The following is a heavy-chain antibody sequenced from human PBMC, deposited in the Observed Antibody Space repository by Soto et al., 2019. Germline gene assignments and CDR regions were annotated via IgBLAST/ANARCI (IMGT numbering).Heavy chain of an antibody. D-gene: IGHD6-13*01. J-gene: IGHJ6*02. CDR3: ARDRYSSSWYYYYGMDV. CDR1: GGSVSSNSAA. CDR2: TYYRSKWYN. Sequence: SQTLSLTCAISGGSVSSNSAAWNWIRQSPSRGLEWLGRTYYRSKWYNDYAVSVKSRITINPDPSKNQFSLQLNSVTPEDTAVYYCARDRYSSSWYYYYGMDVWGQGTTVTVSS. V-gene: IGHV6-1*01.